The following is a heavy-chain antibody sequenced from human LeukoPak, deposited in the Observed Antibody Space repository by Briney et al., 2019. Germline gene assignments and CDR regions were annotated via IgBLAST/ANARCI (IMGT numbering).Heavy chain of an antibody. V-gene: IGHV4-38-2*01. CDR1: GYSIKNGYY. D-gene: IGHD3-16*01. J-gene: IGHJ4*02. CDR2: IHHSGTT. Sequence: PSETLSLTCAVSGYSIKNGYYWAWIRQPPGKGLEWIGSIHHSGTTYYNPSVKSRVTISVDTSKNQFSLKLTSVTAADTAVYYCARRLGTYLFDYWGQGNLVTVSS. CDR3: ARRLGTYLFDY.